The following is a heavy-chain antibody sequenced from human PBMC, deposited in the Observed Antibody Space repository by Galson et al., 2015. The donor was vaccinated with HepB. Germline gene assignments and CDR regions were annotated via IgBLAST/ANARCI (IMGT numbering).Heavy chain of an antibody. V-gene: IGHV1-58*01. J-gene: IGHJ4*02. CDR2: IVVGSGNT. Sequence: SVKVSCKASGFTFTSPAVQWVRQARGQRLEWIGWIVVGSGNTNYAQKFQERVTITRDMSTSTAYMELSSLRSEDTAVYYCAPFYYDSSGYGGYWGQGTLVTVSS. D-gene: IGHD3-22*01. CDR3: APFYYDSSGYGGY. CDR1: GFTFTSPA.